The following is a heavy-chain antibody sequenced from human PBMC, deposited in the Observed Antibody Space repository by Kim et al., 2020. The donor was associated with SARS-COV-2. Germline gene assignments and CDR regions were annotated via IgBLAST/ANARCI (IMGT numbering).Heavy chain of an antibody. J-gene: IGHJ1*01. CDR1: GFTVSSNY. V-gene: IGHV3-53*01. CDR3: ARWDHYYYQY. CDR2: IYSAGTT. Sequence: GGSLRLSCAASGFTVSSNYMSWVRQAPGKGLEWVSIIYSAGTTYYADSVKGRFTISRDNSKNTLYLQMNSLRVEDAAVYYCARWDHYYYQYWGQGTLVTVSS. D-gene: IGHD3-10*01.